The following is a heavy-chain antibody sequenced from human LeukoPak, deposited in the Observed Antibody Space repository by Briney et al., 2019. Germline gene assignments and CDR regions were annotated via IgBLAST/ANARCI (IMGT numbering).Heavy chain of an antibody. CDR1: GGTFSSYG. CDR3: ARTSDYYDSSGYDY. Sequence: ASVKVSCKASGGTFSSYGITWVRQAPGQGLEWMGGIIPIFHTAKFAQKFQGRVTITADASTSTAYMELSSLRSEDTAVYYCARTSDYYDSSGYDYWGQGTLVTVSS. V-gene: IGHV1-69*13. J-gene: IGHJ4*02. CDR2: IIPIFHTA. D-gene: IGHD3-22*01.